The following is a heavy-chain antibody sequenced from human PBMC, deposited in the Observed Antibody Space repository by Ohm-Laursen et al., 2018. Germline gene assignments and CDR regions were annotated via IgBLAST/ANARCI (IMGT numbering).Heavy chain of an antibody. CDR2: INPNSGGT. V-gene: IGHV1-2*02. Sequence: GSSVKVSCKASRYTFTGYYMHWVRQAPGHGLEWMGWINPNSGGTNYAQKFQGRVTMTRNTSISTAYMELSRLRSDDTAVYYCAKDWEQNRHGSSADYWGQGTLVTVSS. D-gene: IGHD1-26*01. CDR1: RYTFTGYY. CDR3: AKDWEQNRHGSSADY. J-gene: IGHJ4*02.